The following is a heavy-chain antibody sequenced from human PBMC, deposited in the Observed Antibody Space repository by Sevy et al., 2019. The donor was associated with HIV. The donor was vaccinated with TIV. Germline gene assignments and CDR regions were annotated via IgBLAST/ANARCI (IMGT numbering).Heavy chain of an antibody. CDR3: ANKRGYSHGPFDY. D-gene: IGHD2-2*03. Sequence: SETLSLTCSVSGGSISSSDSYWSWIRQPPGKGLEWIGYIHYSGGTYYNPFLKSRVAMSVDTPEGQFSLRLSFMTAADTAVYYCANKRGYSHGPFDYWGQGALVTVSS. J-gene: IGHJ4*02. CDR1: GGSISSSDSY. V-gene: IGHV4-30-4*01. CDR2: IHYSGGT.